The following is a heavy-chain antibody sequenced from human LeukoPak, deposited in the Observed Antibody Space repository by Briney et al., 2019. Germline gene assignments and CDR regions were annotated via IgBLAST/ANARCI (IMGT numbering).Heavy chain of an antibody. J-gene: IGHJ5*02. CDR3: ARCRGYCSSTSRFDPWGQGTLDP. D-gene: IGHD2-2*01. V-gene: IGHV4-34*01. CDR1: GGSFSGYY. Sequence: SETLSLTCAVYGGSFSGYYWSWIRQPPGKGLEWIGEINHSGSTNYNPSLKSRVTISVDTSKNQFSLKLSSVTAADTAVYYCARCRGYCSSTSRFDPWGQGTLDPWGQGTLVTVSS. CDR2: INHSGST.